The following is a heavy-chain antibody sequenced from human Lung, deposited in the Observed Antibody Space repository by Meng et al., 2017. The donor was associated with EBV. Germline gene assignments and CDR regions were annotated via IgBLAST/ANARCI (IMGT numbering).Heavy chain of an antibody. D-gene: IGHD4-11*01. CDR3: AGRPRTTVTRFDY. CDR1: GGSFSGYY. Sequence: QGPPQQCGAGLLKPSETLSLTCACYGGSFSGYYWSWIRQPPGKGLEWIGEINHSGSTNYNPSLKSRVTISVDTSKNQFSLKLSSVTAADTAVYYCAGRPRTTVTRFDYWGQGTLVTVSS. CDR2: INHSGST. V-gene: IGHV4-34*01. J-gene: IGHJ4*02.